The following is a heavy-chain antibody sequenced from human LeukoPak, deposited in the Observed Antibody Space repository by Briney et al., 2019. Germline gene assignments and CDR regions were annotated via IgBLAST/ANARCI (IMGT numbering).Heavy chain of an antibody. D-gene: IGHD6-19*01. CDR1: GGSISSSSYH. Sequence: SETLSLTCTVSGGSISSSSYHWGWIRQPPGKGLEWISSIYYTGNTYYNPSLKSPVTMSVDTSKNQFSLKLSSLTAADTAVYYCARVHISGWLDYWGQGTLVTVSS. J-gene: IGHJ4*02. CDR3: ARVHISGWLDY. V-gene: IGHV4-39*07. CDR2: IYYTGNT.